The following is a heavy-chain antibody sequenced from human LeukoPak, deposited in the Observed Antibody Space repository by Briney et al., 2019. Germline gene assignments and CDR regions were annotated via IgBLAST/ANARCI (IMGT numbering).Heavy chain of an antibody. Sequence: ASVNLSCKASGYTFTGYYMHWVRQAPGQGLEWMGWINPNSGGTNYAQKFQARVTLTRDTSISTAYMELNRLRSDDTAVYYCARDPYRNLLTDHYNVWGQGTLVTVSP. V-gene: IGHV1-2*02. CDR1: GYTFTGYY. CDR2: INPNSGGT. D-gene: IGHD3-9*01. CDR3: ARDPYRNLLTDHYNV. J-gene: IGHJ4*02.